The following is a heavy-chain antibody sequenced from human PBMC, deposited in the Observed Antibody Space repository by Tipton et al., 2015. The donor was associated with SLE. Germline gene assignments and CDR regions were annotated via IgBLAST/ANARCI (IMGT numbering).Heavy chain of an antibody. CDR3: ARAEMTTEGSVFYFYVDV. D-gene: IGHD5-24*01. V-gene: IGHV4-59*01. CDR1: GGSISSYY. J-gene: IGHJ6*03. Sequence: TLSLTCTVSGGSISSYYWSWIRQPPGRGLERIGYMHYSSYTNYNPSLKSRVTTSFDRSKNQFSLNLNSVTAADTAVYYCARAEMTTEGSVFYFYVDVWGKGTTVTVSS. CDR2: MHYSSYT.